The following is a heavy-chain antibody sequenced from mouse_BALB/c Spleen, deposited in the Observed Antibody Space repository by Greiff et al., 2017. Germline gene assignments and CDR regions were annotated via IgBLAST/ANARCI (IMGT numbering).Heavy chain of an antibody. CDR3: AREGGNYIYYAMDY. V-gene: IGHV1-54*01. Sequence: VHLVESGAELVRPGTSVKVSCKASGYAFTNYLIEWVKQRPGQGLEWIGVINPGSGGTNYNEKFKGKATLTADKSSSTAYMQLSSLTSDDSAVYFCAREGGNYIYYAMDYWGQGTSVTVSS. CDR1: GYAFTNYL. J-gene: IGHJ4*01. CDR2: INPGSGGT. D-gene: IGHD2-1*01.